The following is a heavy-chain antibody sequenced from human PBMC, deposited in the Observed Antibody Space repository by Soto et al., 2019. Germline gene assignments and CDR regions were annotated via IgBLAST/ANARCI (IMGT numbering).Heavy chain of an antibody. CDR2: ISSSGETT. J-gene: IGHJ6*04. CDR1: GFTFSSFA. CDR3: XXXXXXXXXXXXVV. V-gene: IGHV3-23*01. Sequence: EVQLLESGGGLVQPGGSLRLSCAASGFTFSSFAMTWVRXAPGEGLEWVSSISSSGETTYYSDSVKGRFTISRDISKNMVYMQMTXLXXXXXXXXXXXXXXXXXXXXXXVVXGXGTXVTVSS.